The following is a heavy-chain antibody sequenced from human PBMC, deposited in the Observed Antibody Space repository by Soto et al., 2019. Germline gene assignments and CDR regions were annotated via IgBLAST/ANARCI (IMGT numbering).Heavy chain of an antibody. Sequence: QVQLVQSGAXVKKTGASVKVSCKASXXXXTSYGVXCVRQDTGQGLEWMGWISAYNGSTNYAQKLQGRVTMTTDTSTRTAYMELRSLRSEDTAVYYCARHDSSGYELWEYCYWGQGTLLTASS. CDR3: ARHDSSGYELWEYCY. CDR1: XXXXTSYG. J-gene: IGHJ4*02. CDR2: ISAYNGST. V-gene: IGHV1-18*01. D-gene: IGHD3-22*01.